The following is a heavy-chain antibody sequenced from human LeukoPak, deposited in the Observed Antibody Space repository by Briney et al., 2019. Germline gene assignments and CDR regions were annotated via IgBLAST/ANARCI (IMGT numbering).Heavy chain of an antibody. CDR3: ARDLSGVISY. CDR2: IYYSGST. D-gene: IGHD3-10*01. V-gene: IGHV4-31*03. Sequence: SEALSLTCTVSGASISSGGYYWSWIRQHPGKGLEWLGYIYYSGSTYYNPSLKSRVNISLDTSKNQFSLKLSSVTAADTAVYYCARDLSGVISYWGQGTLVTVSS. CDR1: GASISSGGYY. J-gene: IGHJ4*02.